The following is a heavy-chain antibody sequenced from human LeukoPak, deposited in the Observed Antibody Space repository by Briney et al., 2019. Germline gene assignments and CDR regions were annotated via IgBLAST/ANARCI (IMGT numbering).Heavy chain of an antibody. V-gene: IGHV4-59*01. CDR2: IYYSGST. J-gene: IGHJ4*02. CDR3: ARGGGLRYNSGWYWYFDY. D-gene: IGHD6-19*01. CDR1: GGSISSYY. Sequence: PSQTLSLTCTVSGGSISSYYWSWIRQPPGKGLEWIGYIYYSGSTNYNPSLKSRVTISVDTSKNRFSLKLSSVTAADTAVYYCARGGGLRYNSGWYWYFDYWGQGTLVTVSS.